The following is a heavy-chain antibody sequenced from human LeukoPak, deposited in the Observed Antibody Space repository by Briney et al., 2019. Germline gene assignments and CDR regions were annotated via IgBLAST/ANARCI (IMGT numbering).Heavy chain of an antibody. V-gene: IGHV1-18*01. CDR3: ARRRYSDDAFDI. J-gene: IGHJ3*02. CDR2: ISAYNGNT. CDR1: VYTFTSYG. D-gene: IGHD2-15*01. Sequence: ASVKVSCKASVYTFTSYGISWVRQAPGQGLEWMGWISAYNGNTNYAQKLQGRVTMTTDTSTTTAYMELRSLSSDATAGYYCARRRYSDDAFDIWGQGTMVTVSS.